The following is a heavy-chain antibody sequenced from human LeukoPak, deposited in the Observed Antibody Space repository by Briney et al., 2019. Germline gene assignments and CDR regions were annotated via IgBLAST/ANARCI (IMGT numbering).Heavy chain of an antibody. CDR3: ARGPGKRYFDWFRNRLIDWFDP. V-gene: IGHV1-69*13. J-gene: IGHJ5*02. CDR2: IIPIFGTA. D-gene: IGHD3-9*01. CDR1: GGTFSSYA. Sequence: ASVKVSCKASGGTFSSYAISWVRQAPGQGLEWTGGIIPIFGTANYAQKFQGRVTITADESTSTAYMELSSLRSEDTAVYYCARGPGKRYFDWFRNRLIDWFDPWGQGTLVTVSS.